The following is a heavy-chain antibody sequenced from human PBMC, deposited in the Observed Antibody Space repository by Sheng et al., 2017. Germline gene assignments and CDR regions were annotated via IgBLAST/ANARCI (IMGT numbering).Heavy chain of an antibody. D-gene: IGHD2-15*01. V-gene: IGHV3-23*01. Sequence: DVQLLESGGDLAQLGGSLRLSCVASGFTFNHETMSWVRQVPGKGLEWVSGINGRGGTTYYGHSVKGRFTVSRDNSKNTLYLEMSSLKVEDTAVYYCARDMRLYGLDVWGQGTTVTVSS. CDR2: INGRGGTT. CDR3: ARDMRLYGLDV. CDR1: GFTFNHET. J-gene: IGHJ6*02.